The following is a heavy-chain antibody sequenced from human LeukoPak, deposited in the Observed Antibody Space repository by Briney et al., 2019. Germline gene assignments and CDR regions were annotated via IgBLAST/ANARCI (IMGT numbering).Heavy chain of an antibody. CDR3: AKDAAYCYESSRHHFDY. Sequence: GGSLRLSCAASGFTFSSFGMHWVRQAPGKGLEWVAFIRYDGSSYYYRDSVKGRFTISRDNSKNTLSLQMNSLRAEDTAVYYCAKDAAYCYESSRHHFDYWGQGTLVTVSS. D-gene: IGHD3-22*01. V-gene: IGHV3-30*02. CDR2: IRYDGSSY. J-gene: IGHJ4*02. CDR1: GFTFSSFG.